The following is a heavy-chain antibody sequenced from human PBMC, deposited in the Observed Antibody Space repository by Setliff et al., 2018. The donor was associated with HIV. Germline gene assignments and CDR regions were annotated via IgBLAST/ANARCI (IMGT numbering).Heavy chain of an antibody. CDR1: GFSFDSYV. CDR2: MSIHGNVI. V-gene: IGHV3-30*03. D-gene: IGHD3-3*01. J-gene: IGHJ3*02. CDR3: ARDPTVGYYDFWSGYSGDEFDI. Sequence: PGGSLRLSCAATGFSFDSYVLRWVRQAPGKGLEWVAVMSIHGNVIIYADSVEGRFTISRDNSRNRLFLQMNSLRVEDTAVYYCARDPTVGYYDFWSGYSGDEFDIWGQGTTVTVSS.